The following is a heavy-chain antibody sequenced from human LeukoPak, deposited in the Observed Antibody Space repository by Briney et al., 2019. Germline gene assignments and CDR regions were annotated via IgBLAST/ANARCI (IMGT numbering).Heavy chain of an antibody. CDR1: GGTFSIYA. V-gene: IGHV1-69*05. J-gene: IGHJ6*03. Sequence: ASVKVSCKASGGTFSIYAISWVRQAPGQGLEWMGRIIPIFGTANYAQKFQGRVTITTDESTSTAYMELSSLRSEDTAVYYCARDRGSSSSWHYYYYMDVWGKGTTVTVSS. CDR3: ARDRGSSSSWHYYYYMDV. CDR2: IIPIFGTA. D-gene: IGHD6-6*01.